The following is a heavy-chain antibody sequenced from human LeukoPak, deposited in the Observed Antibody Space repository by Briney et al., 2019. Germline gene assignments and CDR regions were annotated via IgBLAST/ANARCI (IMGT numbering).Heavy chain of an antibody. Sequence: PSETLSLTCVVSDYSISSGYHWGWIRQPPGKGLEWIGSMYHSGSTYYNPSLKSRVTISVDMPKNQFSLQLSSVTAADTAVYYCVRYSTGWFGSCDYWGQGTLVTVSS. CDR3: VRYSTGWFGSCDY. D-gene: IGHD6-19*01. V-gene: IGHV4-38-2*01. J-gene: IGHJ4*02. CDR1: DYSISSGYH. CDR2: MYHSGST.